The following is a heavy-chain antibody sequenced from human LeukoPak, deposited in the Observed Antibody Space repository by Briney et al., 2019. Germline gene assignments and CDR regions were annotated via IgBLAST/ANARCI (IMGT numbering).Heavy chain of an antibody. CDR2: INTNSDCT. J-gene: IGHJ4*02. Sequence: ASASATSTASAYTLTRYYMQWARQAPGKESEWIGSINTNSDCTNYAQKFQGRVSMARDTTIITAYMELSRLRSDDTAVYYGARDSSIVGAMGIDYWGQGTLVTVSS. D-gene: IGHD1-26*01. CDR1: AYTLTRYY. V-gene: IGHV1-2*02. CDR3: ARDSSIVGAMGIDY.